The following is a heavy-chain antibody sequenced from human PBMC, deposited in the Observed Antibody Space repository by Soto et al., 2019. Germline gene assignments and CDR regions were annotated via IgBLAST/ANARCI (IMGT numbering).Heavy chain of an antibody. CDR3: ARDRGWSRSHYFDS. V-gene: IGHV3-30*19. CDR1: GFTFSNHG. D-gene: IGHD2-15*01. Sequence: QVPSVEFGGGVVQPGTSLRLSCAVSGFTFSNHGMHWVRQAPGKGLEWVAFISYAVISKENTDSLRGRFTISRDNFNDTLFLQMNTLRGDDTAVYYCARDRGWSRSHYFDSWGQGTLVTVSS. CDR2: ISYAVISK. J-gene: IGHJ4*02.